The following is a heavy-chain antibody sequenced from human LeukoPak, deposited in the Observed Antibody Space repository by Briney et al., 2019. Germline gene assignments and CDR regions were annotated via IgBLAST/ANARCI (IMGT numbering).Heavy chain of an antibody. V-gene: IGHV4-34*01. Sequence: SETLSLTCAVYGGSFSGYYWSWIRQPPGKGLEWIGEINHSGSTNYNPSLKSRVTISVDTSKNQFSLKLSSVTAADTAVYYCARDLSSSGHYYYYYYMDVWGKGTTVTISS. CDR3: ARDLSSSGHYYYYYYMDV. CDR1: GGSFSGYY. D-gene: IGHD3-22*01. CDR2: INHSGST. J-gene: IGHJ6*03.